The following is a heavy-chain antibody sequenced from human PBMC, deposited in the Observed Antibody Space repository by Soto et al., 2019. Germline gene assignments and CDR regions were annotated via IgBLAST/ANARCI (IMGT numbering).Heavy chain of an antibody. CDR1: GFTFSDYY. CDR3: ARESGLWFGELLFEGPYGMDV. V-gene: IGHV3-11*01. Sequence: QVQLVESGGGLVKPGGSLRLSCAASGFTFSDYYMSWIRQAPGKGLEWVSYISSSGSTIYYADSVKGRFTISRDNAKNXLXLXXNSLRAEDTAVYYCARESGLWFGELLFEGPYGMDVWGQGTTVTVSS. J-gene: IGHJ6*02. D-gene: IGHD3-10*01. CDR2: ISSSGSTI.